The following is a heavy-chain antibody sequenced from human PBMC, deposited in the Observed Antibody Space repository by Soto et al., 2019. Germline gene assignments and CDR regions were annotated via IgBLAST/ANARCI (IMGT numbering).Heavy chain of an antibody. CDR2: IYYSGST. CDR3: ARCRAARPKPNYYYYYMDV. V-gene: IGHV4-59*01. J-gene: IGHJ6*03. CDR1: GGSISSYY. Sequence: QVQLQESGPGLVKPSETLSLTCTVSGGSISSYYWSWIRQPPGKGLEWIGYIYYSGSTNYNPSLKSRVTISVDTSKNQFSLKLSSVTAADTAVYYCARCRAARPKPNYYYYYMDVWGKGTTVTVSS. D-gene: IGHD6-6*01.